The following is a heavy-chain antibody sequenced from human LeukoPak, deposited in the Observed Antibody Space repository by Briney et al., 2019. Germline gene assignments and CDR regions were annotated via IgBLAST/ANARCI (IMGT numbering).Heavy chain of an antibody. Sequence: GGSLRLSCAASGFTFSSYAMSWVRQAPGKGLEWVSAISGSGGSTYYADSVKGRFTISRDNSKNTLYLQMNSLKTEDTAVYYCAQSGSYAAFDYWGQGTLVTVSS. V-gene: IGHV3-23*01. D-gene: IGHD3-16*01. CDR3: AQSGSYAAFDY. J-gene: IGHJ4*02. CDR2: ISGSGGST. CDR1: GFTFSSYA.